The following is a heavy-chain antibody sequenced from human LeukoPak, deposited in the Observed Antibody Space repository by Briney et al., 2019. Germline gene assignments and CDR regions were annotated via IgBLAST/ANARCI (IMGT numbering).Heavy chain of an antibody. J-gene: IGHJ4*02. V-gene: IGHV3-48*01. D-gene: IGHD2-15*01. CDR2: ISSSSSTI. Sequence: PGGSLRLSCAASGFTFSSYSMNWVRQAPGKGLEWVSYISSSSSTIYYADSVKGRFTISRDNAKNSLYLQMNSLRAEDTAVYYCASSPPAGVVVVTMPDYWGQGTLVTVSS. CDR1: GFTFSSYS. CDR3: ASSPPAGVVVVTMPDY.